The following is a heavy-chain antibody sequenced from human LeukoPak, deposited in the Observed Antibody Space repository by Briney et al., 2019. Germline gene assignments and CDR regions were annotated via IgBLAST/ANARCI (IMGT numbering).Heavy chain of an antibody. CDR2: IYYSGST. D-gene: IGHD3-10*01. Sequence: SETLSLTCTVSGGSISSGGYYWSWIRQHPGKGLEWIGYIYYSGSTYYNPSLKSRVTISVDTSKNQFSLKLSSVTAADTAVYYCASPSGPTGKYFSYWGQGTLVTVSS. V-gene: IGHV4-31*03. CDR1: GGSISSGGYY. CDR3: ASPSGPTGKYFSY. J-gene: IGHJ4*02.